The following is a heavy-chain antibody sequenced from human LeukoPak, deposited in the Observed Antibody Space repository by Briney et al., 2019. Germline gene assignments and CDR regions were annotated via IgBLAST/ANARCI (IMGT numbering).Heavy chain of an antibody. Sequence: PGGSLRLSCAASGFTFSSYSMNWVRQAPGKGLEWVSSISSSSSYIYYADSVKGRFTISRDNAKNSLYLQMNSLTAEDTAVYYCARDRLSEHDYSNYGEGWFDPWGQGTLVTVSS. J-gene: IGHJ5*02. V-gene: IGHV3-21*01. CDR1: GFTFSSYS. D-gene: IGHD4-11*01. CDR3: ARDRLSEHDYSNYGEGWFDP. CDR2: ISSSSSYI.